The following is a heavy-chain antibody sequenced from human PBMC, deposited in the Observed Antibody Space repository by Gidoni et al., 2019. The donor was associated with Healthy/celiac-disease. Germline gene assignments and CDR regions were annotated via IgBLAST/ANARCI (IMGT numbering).Heavy chain of an antibody. J-gene: IGHJ5*02. V-gene: IGHV3-33*01. Sequence: QVQLVESGGGVVQPGRSLRLSCAASGFTFSSSGMHWVRQAPGKGLEWVAVIWYDGSNKYYADSVKGRFTISRDNSKNTLYLQMNSLRAEDTAAYYCARDEGGDCTNGVCYTGWFDPWGQGTLVTVSS. CDR3: ARDEGGDCTNGVCYTGWFDP. CDR2: IWYDGSNK. CDR1: GFTFSSSG. D-gene: IGHD2-8*01.